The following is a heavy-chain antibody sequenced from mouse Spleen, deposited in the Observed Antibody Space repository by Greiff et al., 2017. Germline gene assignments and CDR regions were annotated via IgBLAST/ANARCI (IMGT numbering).Heavy chain of an antibody. V-gene: IGHV1-55*01. CDR2: IYPGSGST. J-gene: IGHJ3*01. D-gene: IGHD1-1*01. CDR1: GYTFTSYW. Sequence: VQLQQPGAELVKPGASVKMSCKASGYTFTSYWITWVKQRPGQGLEWIGDIYPGSGSTNYNEKFKSKATLTVDTSSSTAYMQLSSLTSEDSAVYYCARPDYYGSSGAWFAYWGQGTLVTVSA. CDR3: ARPDYYGSSGAWFAY.